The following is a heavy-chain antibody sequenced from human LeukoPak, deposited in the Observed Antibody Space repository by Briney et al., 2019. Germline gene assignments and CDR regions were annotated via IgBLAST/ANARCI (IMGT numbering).Heavy chain of an antibody. CDR3: AKFSRYSGSYY. V-gene: IGHV3-23*01. Sequence: PGGSLRLSCTASGFTFSSYAMHWVRRAPGKGLEWVSAISGSGGSTYYVDSVKGRFTISRDNSKNTLYLQMNSLRAEDTAVYYCAKFSRYSGSYYWGQGTLVTVSS. CDR1: GFTFSSYA. J-gene: IGHJ4*02. D-gene: IGHD1-26*01. CDR2: ISGSGGST.